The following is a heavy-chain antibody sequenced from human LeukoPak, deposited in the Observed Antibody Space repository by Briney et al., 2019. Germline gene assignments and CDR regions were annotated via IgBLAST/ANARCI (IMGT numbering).Heavy chain of an antibody. Sequence: ASVKVSCRASGYTFTSYDINWVRQATGQGLEWMGWMNPNSGNTGYAQKFQGRVTMTRNTSISTAYMELSSLRSEDTAVYYCARDNRLRWNWFDPWGQGTLVTVSS. CDR2: MNPNSGNT. J-gene: IGHJ5*02. V-gene: IGHV1-8*01. CDR3: ARDNRLRWNWFDP. CDR1: GYTFTSYD. D-gene: IGHD4-23*01.